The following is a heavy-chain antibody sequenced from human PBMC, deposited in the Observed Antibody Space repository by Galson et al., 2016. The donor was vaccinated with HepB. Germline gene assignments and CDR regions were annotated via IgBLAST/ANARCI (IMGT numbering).Heavy chain of an antibody. Sequence: SLRLSCAASGFTFSSFGMHWVRQTPGKGLEWVAVISYDGSNKYYADSVKGRFTISRDNSKNTLYLQMNSLRAEDTAGYYCAKDRLVVYAIRYGMDVWGKGTTVTVSS. V-gene: IGHV3-30*18. CDR2: ISYDGSNK. J-gene: IGHJ6*04. CDR3: AKDRLVVYAIRYGMDV. D-gene: IGHD2-8*02. CDR1: GFTFSSFG.